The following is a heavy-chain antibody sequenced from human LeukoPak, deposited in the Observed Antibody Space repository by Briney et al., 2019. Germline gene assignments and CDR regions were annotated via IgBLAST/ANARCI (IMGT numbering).Heavy chain of an antibody. V-gene: IGHV3-74*01. J-gene: IGHJ4*02. D-gene: IGHD1-26*01. Sequence: GGSLRLSCAASAFTFNTYWMHWVRQVPGRGLEWVSRINGDESSANYADSVKGRFTISRDNAKDTLYLHMNSLTAEDTAVYYCARGAKWAYYFDYWGQGTLVTVSS. CDR3: ARGAKWAYYFDY. CDR1: AFTFNTYW. CDR2: INGDESSA.